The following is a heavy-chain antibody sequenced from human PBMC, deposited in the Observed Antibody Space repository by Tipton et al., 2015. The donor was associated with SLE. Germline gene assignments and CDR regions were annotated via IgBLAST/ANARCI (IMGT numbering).Heavy chain of an antibody. CDR2: IYHSGST. Sequence: TLSLTCTVSGYSISSGYYWGWIRQPPGKGLEWIGSIYHSGSTYYNPSLKSRVTISVDTSKNQFSLKLSSVTAADTAVYYCASLVSSTFDYWGQGTLVTVSS. CDR3: ASLVSSTFDY. J-gene: IGHJ4*02. D-gene: IGHD6-6*01. CDR1: GYSISSGYY. V-gene: IGHV4-38-2*02.